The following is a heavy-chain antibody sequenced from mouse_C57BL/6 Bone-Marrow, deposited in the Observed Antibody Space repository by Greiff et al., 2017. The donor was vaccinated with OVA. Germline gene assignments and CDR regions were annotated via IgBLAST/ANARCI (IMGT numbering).Heavy chain of an antibody. CDR1: GYTFTSYW. J-gene: IGHJ3*01. CDR3: ARGVGYYVALFAY. CDR2: IHPNSGST. D-gene: IGHD2-3*01. V-gene: IGHV1-64*01. Sequence: VQLQQPGAELVKPGASVKLSCKASGYTFTSYWMHWVKQRPGQGLEWIGMIHPNSGSTNYNEKFKSKATLTVDKSSSTAYMQLSSLKSEDSAVYYCARGVGYYVALFAYWGQGTLVTVSA.